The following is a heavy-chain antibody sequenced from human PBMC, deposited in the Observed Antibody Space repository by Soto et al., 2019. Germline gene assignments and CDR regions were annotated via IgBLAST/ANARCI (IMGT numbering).Heavy chain of an antibody. J-gene: IGHJ6*02. CDR2: ISSSSSYI. CDR1: GFTFSSYA. Sequence: GGSLRLSCAASGFTFSSYAMSWVRQAPGKGLEWVSSISSSSSYIYYADSVKGRFTISRDNAKNSLYLQMNSLRAEDTAVYYCAREGSNYYYYGMDVWGQGTTVTVSS. V-gene: IGHV3-21*01. CDR3: AREGSNYYYYGMDV. D-gene: IGHD3-10*01.